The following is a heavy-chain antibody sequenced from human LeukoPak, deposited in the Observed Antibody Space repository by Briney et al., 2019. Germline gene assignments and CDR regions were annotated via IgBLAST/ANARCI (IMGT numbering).Heavy chain of an antibody. Sequence: KPGGSLRLSCAASGFTFSSYSMNWVRQAPGKGLEWVSSISSSSSYIYYADSVKGRFTISRDNAKNSLYLQMNSLRAEDTAVYYCARDILDDYGDYPSTVNWFDPWGQGTLVTVSS. CDR3: ARDILDDYGDYPSTVNWFDP. CDR1: GFTFSSYS. CDR2: ISSSSSYI. D-gene: IGHD4-17*01. J-gene: IGHJ5*02. V-gene: IGHV3-21*01.